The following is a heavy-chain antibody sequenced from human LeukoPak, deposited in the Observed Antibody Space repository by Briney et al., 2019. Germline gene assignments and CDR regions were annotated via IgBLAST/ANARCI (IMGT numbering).Heavy chain of an antibody. D-gene: IGHD3-22*01. Sequence: GESLKISCAASGFTFSSYAMSWVRQAPGKGLEWVSAISGSGGSTYYADSVKGRFTISRDNSKNTLYLQMNSLRAEDTAVYYCAKMEDSSGSNDYWGQGTLVTVSS. CDR3: AKMEDSSGSNDY. CDR2: ISGSGGST. CDR1: GFTFSSYA. J-gene: IGHJ4*02. V-gene: IGHV3-23*01.